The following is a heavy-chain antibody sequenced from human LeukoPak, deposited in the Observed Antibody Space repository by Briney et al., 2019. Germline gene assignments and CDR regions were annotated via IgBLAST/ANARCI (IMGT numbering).Heavy chain of an antibody. CDR3: AKAFYSTSSTGWFDP. V-gene: IGHV3-23*01. CDR1: GFTFSSYA. D-gene: IGHD2-2*01. CDR2: ISGSGGST. J-gene: IGHJ5*02. Sequence: GGSLRLSCAASGFTFSSYAMSWVRQAPGKGLEWVSAISGSGGSTYYADSVKGRFTISRDNSKNTLYLQVNSLRAEDTAVYYCAKAFYSTSSTGWFDPWGQGTLVTVSS.